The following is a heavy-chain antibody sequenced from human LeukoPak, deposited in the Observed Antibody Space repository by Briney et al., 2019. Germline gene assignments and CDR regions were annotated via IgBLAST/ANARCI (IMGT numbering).Heavy chain of an antibody. D-gene: IGHD2-21*01. V-gene: IGHV1-46*01. CDR2: INPSGGST. CDR3: ARGGIGPDAFDI. J-gene: IGHJ3*02. Sequence: GASVKVSCKASGYTFTSYYMHWVRQAPGQGLEWMGIINPSGGSTSYAQRFWGRVTMTRDTSTSTVYMELSSLRSEDTAVYYCARGGIGPDAFDIWGQGTMVTVSS. CDR1: GYTFTSYY.